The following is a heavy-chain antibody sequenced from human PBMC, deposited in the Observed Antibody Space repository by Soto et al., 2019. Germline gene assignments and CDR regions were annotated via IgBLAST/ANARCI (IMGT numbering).Heavy chain of an antibody. CDR2: IYYTGST. CDR3: ARIEMASIK. CDR1: GASIRSGGFY. D-gene: IGHD5-12*01. Sequence: PSETLSLTCSVSGASIRSGGFYWSWLRQSPGKGLEWIGHIYYTGSTFVSPSLKGRLTISLDTSKNQFSLDLSSVTAADTAMHYCARIEMASIKWGRGTLVTVSS. J-gene: IGHJ4*02. V-gene: IGHV4-31*03.